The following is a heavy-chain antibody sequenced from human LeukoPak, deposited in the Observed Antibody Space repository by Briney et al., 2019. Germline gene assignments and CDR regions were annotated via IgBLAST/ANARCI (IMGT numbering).Heavy chain of an antibody. Sequence: GGSLRLSCAASGFTFSGSAMHWVRQASGKGLEWVGRIRSKANSYATAYAASVKGRFTISRDDSKNTAYLQMNSLKTEDTAVYYSTCSGSYYRGYFDYWGQGTLVTVSS. D-gene: IGHD1-26*01. J-gene: IGHJ4*02. CDR1: GFTFSGSA. V-gene: IGHV3-73*01. CDR2: IRSKANSYAT. CDR3: TCSGSYYRGYFDY.